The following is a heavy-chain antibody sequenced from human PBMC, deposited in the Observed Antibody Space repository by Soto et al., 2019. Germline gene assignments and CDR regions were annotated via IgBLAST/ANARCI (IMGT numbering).Heavy chain of an antibody. D-gene: IGHD2-15*01. V-gene: IGHV3-23*01. Sequence: EVQLLESGGGLVQPGGSLRLSCAASGFTFSSYAMSWVRQAPGKGLEWVSAISGSGGSTYYADSVKGRFTISRDNFKNTRYLQMNSLRADDTAVYYCARPKGYCSGGSCYYYFDYWGQGTLVTVSS. J-gene: IGHJ4*02. CDR3: ARPKGYCSGGSCYYYFDY. CDR1: GFTFSSYA. CDR2: ISGSGGST.